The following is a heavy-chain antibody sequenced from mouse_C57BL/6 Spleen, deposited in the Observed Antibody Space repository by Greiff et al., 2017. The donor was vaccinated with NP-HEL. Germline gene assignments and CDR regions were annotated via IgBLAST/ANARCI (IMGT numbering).Heavy chain of an antibody. J-gene: IGHJ2*01. CDR1: GYTFTSYW. CDR3: ANYYGSSYGDY. D-gene: IGHD1-1*01. Sequence: QVQLQQPGAELVKPGASVKLSCKASGYTFTSYWMHWVKQRPGPGLEWIGMIHPNSGSTNYNEKFKSKATLTVDKSSSTAYMQLSSLTSEDSAVYYCANYYGSSYGDYWGQGTTLTVSS. V-gene: IGHV1-64*01. CDR2: IHPNSGST.